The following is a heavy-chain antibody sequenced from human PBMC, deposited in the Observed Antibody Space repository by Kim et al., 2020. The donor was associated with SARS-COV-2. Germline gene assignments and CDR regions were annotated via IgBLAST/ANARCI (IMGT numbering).Heavy chain of an antibody. Sequence: GGSLRLSCAASGFTFSGYGMHWVRQAPGKGLEWVAVIWYDGSNKYYADSVKGRFTISRDNSKNTLYLQMNSLRAEDTAVYYCAKDASGAFIDYWGQGTLVTVSS. D-gene: IGHD6-25*01. V-gene: IGHV3-33*06. CDR1: GFTFSGYG. J-gene: IGHJ4*02. CDR3: AKDASGAFIDY. CDR2: IWYDGSNK.